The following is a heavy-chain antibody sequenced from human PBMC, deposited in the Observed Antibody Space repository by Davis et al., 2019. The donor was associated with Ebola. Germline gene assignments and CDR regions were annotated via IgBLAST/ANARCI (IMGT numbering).Heavy chain of an antibody. CDR3: ARIGYSSSSFDY. D-gene: IGHD6-6*01. J-gene: IGHJ4*02. CDR2: IKQDGSEK. CDR1: GFTSSNYW. V-gene: IGHV3-7*03. Sequence: GESLKIPCASPGFTSSNYWMSWVRQASGKGREWVANIKQDGSEKHYVESLKGRFTISRDNPRNSVYLQMNSLRAEDTAIYYCARIGYSSSSFDYWGQGTLVTVSS.